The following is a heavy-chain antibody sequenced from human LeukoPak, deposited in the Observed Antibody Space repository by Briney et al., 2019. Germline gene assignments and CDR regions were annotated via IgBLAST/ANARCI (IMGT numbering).Heavy chain of an antibody. V-gene: IGHV3-73*01. CDR2: IRTEANSFAT. CDR3: TRHGRGSLNVFDV. D-gene: IGHD1-26*01. CDR1: GFTLSGSA. Sequence: GGSLRLSSAASGFTLSGSAMHWVRQASGKGLEWVGRIRTEANSFATAYAASVEGRFTISRDDSQNTAYLQMNSLKTEDTAVYYCTRHGRGSLNVFDVWGQGTMVTVSS. J-gene: IGHJ3*01.